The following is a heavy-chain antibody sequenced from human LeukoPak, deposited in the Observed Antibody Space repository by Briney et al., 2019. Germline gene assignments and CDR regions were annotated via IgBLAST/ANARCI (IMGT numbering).Heavy chain of an antibody. CDR3: ARGIRLLTVGVSAGLDV. CDR2: INHSGST. Sequence: SETLSLTCAVYGRSFSGYYWSWIRQPPGKGLEWIGEINHSGSTNCNPSLKSRVTISVDTSKNQFSLKLSSVTAADTAVYYCARGIRLLTVGVSAGLDVWGQGTTVTVSS. CDR1: GRSFSGYY. V-gene: IGHV4-34*01. D-gene: IGHD4-23*01. J-gene: IGHJ6*02.